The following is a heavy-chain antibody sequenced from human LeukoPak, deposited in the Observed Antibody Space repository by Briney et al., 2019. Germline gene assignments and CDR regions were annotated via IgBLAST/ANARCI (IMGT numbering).Heavy chain of an antibody. J-gene: IGHJ4*02. Sequence: PSGTLSLTCTVSGGSISSYYWSWIRQPPGKGLEWIGYIYYSGSTNYNPSLKSRVTISVDTSKNQFSLKLSSVTAADTAVYYCASEGCGNAFDYWGQGTLVTVSS. CDR2: IYYSGST. V-gene: IGHV4-59*01. CDR3: ASEGCGNAFDY. D-gene: IGHD4-23*01. CDR1: GGSISSYY.